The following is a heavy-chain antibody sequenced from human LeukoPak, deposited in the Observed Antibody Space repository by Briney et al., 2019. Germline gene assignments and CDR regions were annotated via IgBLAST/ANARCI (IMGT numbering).Heavy chain of an antibody. CDR1: GFTFSGYT. D-gene: IGHD1-26*01. Sequence: QAGGSLRLSCAASGFTFSGYTMNWVRRAPGKGLEWVSYISPDSTQIYYADSVKGRFTISRDNAKNLLYLQMNSLRAEDTAVYYCASGMRVGPNIWGQGTLVTVSS. V-gene: IGHV3-48*01. CDR3: ASGMRVGPNI. CDR2: ISPDSTQI. J-gene: IGHJ4*02.